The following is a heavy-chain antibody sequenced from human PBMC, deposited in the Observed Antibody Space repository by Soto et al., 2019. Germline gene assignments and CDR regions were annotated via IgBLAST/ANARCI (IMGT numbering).Heavy chain of an antibody. J-gene: IGHJ1*01. V-gene: IGHV1-18*01. CDR1: GYIFSNYG. D-gene: IGHD6-13*01. CDR3: ARERDSSSWSSAESLQY. Sequence: ASVKVSCKASGYIFSNYGISWVRQAPGQGLEWMGWISTYNANTYYAQKFQGRVTMTTDTSTSTAYMELRSLRSDDTAVFYCARERDSSSWSSAESLQYWGQGTLVTVSS. CDR2: ISTYNANT.